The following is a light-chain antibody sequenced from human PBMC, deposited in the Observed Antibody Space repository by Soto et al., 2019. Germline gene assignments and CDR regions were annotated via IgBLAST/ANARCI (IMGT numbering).Light chain of an antibody. CDR3: SSYTSSSTYV. Sequence: QSALTQPASVSGSPGQSITISCTGTSSDVGGYNYVSWYQQHPGKAPKLIIYDVSNRPSGVSNRFSGSKSGNTASPTISGLKAEDEADYYCSSYTSSSTYVFGTGTKLTVL. CDR2: DVS. J-gene: IGLJ1*01. CDR1: SSDVGGYNY. V-gene: IGLV2-14*01.